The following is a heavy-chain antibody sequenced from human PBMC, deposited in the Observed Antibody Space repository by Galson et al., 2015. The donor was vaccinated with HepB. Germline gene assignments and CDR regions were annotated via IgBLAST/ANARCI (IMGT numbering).Heavy chain of an antibody. CDR3: ARDGLPYFDY. D-gene: IGHD2-15*01. J-gene: IGHJ4*02. CDR2: ISYDENNE. Sequence: SLRLSCAASGFTFSDYGMHWVRQAPGKGLEWVAFISYDENNEHYADSVRGRFTISRDNNTLYLQVNSLRAEDTAVYFCARDGLPYFDYWGQGTLVTVSS. V-gene: IGHV3-30*03. CDR1: GFTFSDYG.